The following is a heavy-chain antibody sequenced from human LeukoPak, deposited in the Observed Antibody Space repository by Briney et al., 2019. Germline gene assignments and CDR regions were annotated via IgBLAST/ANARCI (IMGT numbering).Heavy chain of an antibody. CDR2: MNPNSGNT. J-gene: IGHJ4*02. Sequence: ASVKVSCKASGYTFTSYDINWVRQATGQGLEWMGWMNPNSGNTGYAQKFQGRVTMTRNTSISTAYMELSSLRSEDTAVYYCARVGRAVAGYNFDYWGQGTLVTVPS. D-gene: IGHD6-19*01. V-gene: IGHV1-8*01. CDR3: ARVGRAVAGYNFDY. CDR1: GYTFTSYD.